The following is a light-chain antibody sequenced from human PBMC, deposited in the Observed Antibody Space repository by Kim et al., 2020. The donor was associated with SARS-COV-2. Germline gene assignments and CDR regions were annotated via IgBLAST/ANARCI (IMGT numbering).Light chain of an antibody. Sequence: QPRTLPRTRTRNAVGSEGAAWLQHPPGHPPKLLSHRNNNRPPGISERFSASRSGDTASLTITGLQPDDEADYYCSAWDTSLSAWVFGGGTQLTVL. CDR2: RNN. CDR3: SAWDTSLSAWV. CDR1: RNAVGSEG. V-gene: IGLV10-54*04. J-gene: IGLJ3*02.